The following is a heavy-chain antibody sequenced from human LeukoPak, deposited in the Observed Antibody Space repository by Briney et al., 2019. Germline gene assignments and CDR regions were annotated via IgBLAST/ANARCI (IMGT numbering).Heavy chain of an antibody. J-gene: IGHJ1*01. Sequence: PSGTLSLTCTVSGGSISSYYWSWIRQPAGKGLEWIGRIYSSGSTNYNPSLKSRVTMSVDTSKNQFSLKVTSVTAADTAVYYCARVGYASSAIYFQQWGQGALVSVSS. CDR1: GGSISSYY. CDR2: IYSSGST. D-gene: IGHD2-8*01. CDR3: ARVGYASSAIYFQQ. V-gene: IGHV4-4*07.